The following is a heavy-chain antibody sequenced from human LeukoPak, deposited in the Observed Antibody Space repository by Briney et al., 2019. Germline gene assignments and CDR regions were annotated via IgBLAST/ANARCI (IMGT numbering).Heavy chain of an antibody. CDR2: MNPNSGNT. V-gene: IGHV1-8*01. Sequence: GASVKVSCKASGYTFTSYDINWVRQATGQGLEWMGWMNPNSGNTGYAQKFQGRVTMTRDMSTSTVYMELSSLRSEDTAVYYCARDRDLYYDSSGYSFPSYFDYWGQGTLVTVSS. CDR1: GYTFTSYD. J-gene: IGHJ4*02. CDR3: ARDRDLYYDSSGYSFPSYFDY. D-gene: IGHD3-22*01.